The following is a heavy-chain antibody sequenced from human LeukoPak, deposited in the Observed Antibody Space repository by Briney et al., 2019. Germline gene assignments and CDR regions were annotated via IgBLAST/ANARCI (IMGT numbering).Heavy chain of an antibody. Sequence: PGGSLRLSCAASGFTFSTHWMSWVRQTPAKVTDWVATIKQDGTEKHYVDSVKGRFTISRDNAKNSLYLQMNSLRAEDTAVYYCARDSRAYSSDWDVDYWGQGTLVTVSS. CDR2: IKQDGTEK. CDR1: GFTFSTHW. J-gene: IGHJ4*02. V-gene: IGHV3-7*01. CDR3: ARDSRAYSSDWDVDY. D-gene: IGHD6-19*01.